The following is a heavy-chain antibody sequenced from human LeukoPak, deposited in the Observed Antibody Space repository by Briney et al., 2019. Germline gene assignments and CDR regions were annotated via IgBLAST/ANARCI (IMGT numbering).Heavy chain of an antibody. CDR1: GFIFSSYD. CDR3: TKTGDSGSFSDY. Sequence: GGSLRLSCAASGFIFSSYDMHWVRQAPGKGLEWVALMRYDGITKYYADSVKGRFTVSRDNSKKTLYVQMNSLRDDDTAIYYCTKTGDSGSFSDYWGQGTLVTV. D-gene: IGHD5-12*01. V-gene: IGHV3-30*02. CDR2: MRYDGITK. J-gene: IGHJ4*02.